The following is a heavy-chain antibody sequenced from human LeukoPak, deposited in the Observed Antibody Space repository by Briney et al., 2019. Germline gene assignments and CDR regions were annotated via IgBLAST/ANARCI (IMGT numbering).Heavy chain of an antibody. J-gene: IGHJ4*02. CDR1: GGSVSSGSYY. CDR2: ISHSGSV. CDR3: ARVKGREGSTVIIDY. Sequence: SETLSLTCTVSGGSVSSGSYYWSWIRQPPGKGLEWIGYISHSGSVNYNPSLKSRVTMSVDTSKNQFSLKLSSVTAADTAVYYCARVKGREGSTVIIDYWGQGTLVTVSS. D-gene: IGHD3-10*01. V-gene: IGHV4-61*01.